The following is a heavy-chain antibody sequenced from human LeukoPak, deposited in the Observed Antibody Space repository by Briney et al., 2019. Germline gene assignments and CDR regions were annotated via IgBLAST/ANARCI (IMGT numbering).Heavy chain of an antibody. CDR3: ARLSGGSCCAVY. D-gene: IGHD2-15*01. J-gene: IGHJ4*02. CDR1: GGSISGSSYY. V-gene: IGHV4-39*01. CDR2: IYYPANT. Sequence: SETLSLTCSVSGGSISGSSYYWGWIRQPPGKGLEWIVSIYYPANTYYNPSLKSRVTISVDTSKNQFSLKLSSVTAADTAVYYCARLSGGSCCAVYWGQGTLVTVSS.